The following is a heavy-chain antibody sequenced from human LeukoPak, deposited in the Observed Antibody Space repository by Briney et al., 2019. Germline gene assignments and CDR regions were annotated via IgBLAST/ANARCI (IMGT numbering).Heavy chain of an antibody. CDR2: ISGSGGSP. V-gene: IGHV3-23*01. D-gene: IGHD1-26*01. CDR3: AKDVKVGATRGDY. CDR1: GFTFSSYA. J-gene: IGHJ4*02. Sequence: GRSLRLSCAASGFTFSSYAMSWVRQAPGKGLEWVSAISGSGGSPYYADSVKGRFTISRVNSKNALYLQMNSLRAEDTAVYYCAKDVKVGATRGDYWGQGTLVTVSS.